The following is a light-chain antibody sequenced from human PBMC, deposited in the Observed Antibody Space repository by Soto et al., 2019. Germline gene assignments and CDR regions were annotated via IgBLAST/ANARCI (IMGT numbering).Light chain of an antibody. J-gene: IGKJ4*01. CDR1: QSVSYN. CDR3: QQYKNWPPLT. Sequence: EIVMTQSPATLSVSPGETATLSCRASQSVSYNLAWYQQKPGQGPRRLIYGAFTRATGIPARFSGSGSGTEFTLTISSLQSEDFAFYYCQQYKNWPPLTFGGGTKVEIK. CDR2: GAF. V-gene: IGKV3-15*01.